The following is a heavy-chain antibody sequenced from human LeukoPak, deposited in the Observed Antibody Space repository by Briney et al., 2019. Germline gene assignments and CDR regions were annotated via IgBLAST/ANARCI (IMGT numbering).Heavy chain of an antibody. CDR2: IRYDGSNG. V-gene: IGHV3-30*02. Sequence: GGSLRLSCAASGFTFSSYGMHWDRQAPGKGLEWVAFIRYDGSNGYYADSVKGRFTISRDNSKNTLYLQMNSLRAEDTAVYYCAKDRSSSLPADYWGQGTLVTVSS. CDR1: GFTFSSYG. CDR3: AKDRSSSLPADY. J-gene: IGHJ4*02. D-gene: IGHD6-13*01.